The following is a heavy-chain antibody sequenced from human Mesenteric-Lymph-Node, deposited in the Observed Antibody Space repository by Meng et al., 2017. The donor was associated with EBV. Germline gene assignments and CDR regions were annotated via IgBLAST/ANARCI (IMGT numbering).Heavy chain of an antibody. CDR2: INRSGGST. J-gene: IGHJ4*02. CDR3: ARGHDYGDYVVGY. CDR1: GYTFTKYY. Sequence: QLKVLQSGPDLKNPGASVKVSCKASGYTFTKYYMHWGRQAPGQGLEWMGIINRSGGSTTYAQKFQGRVTMTRDTSTSTVYMELSSLTSEDTAVYYCARGHDYGDYVVGYWGQGTLVTVSS. V-gene: IGHV1-46*01. D-gene: IGHD4-17*01.